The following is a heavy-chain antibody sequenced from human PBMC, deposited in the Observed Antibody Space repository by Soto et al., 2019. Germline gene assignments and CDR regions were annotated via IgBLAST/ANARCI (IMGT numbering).Heavy chain of an antibody. CDR1: SGSISSSNW. J-gene: IGHJ2*01. Sequence: QVQLQESGPGLVTPSGTLSLTCAVSSGSISSSNWWSWVRQPPGKGLEWIGEIYHSGSTNYNPSLKSRGTIAVDKSKNQCSLKLSSVTAADTAVYYCARVGYTVTTLWDFDLWGRGTLVTVSS. CDR2: IYHSGST. D-gene: IGHD4-17*01. CDR3: ARVGYTVTTLWDFDL. V-gene: IGHV4-4*02.